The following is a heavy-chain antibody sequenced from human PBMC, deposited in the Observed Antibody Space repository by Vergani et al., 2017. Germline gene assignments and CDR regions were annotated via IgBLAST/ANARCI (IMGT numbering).Heavy chain of an antibody. CDR2: ISGSGGST. J-gene: IGHJ4*02. CDR1: GFTFSSYA. V-gene: IGHV3-23*01. Sequence: EVQLLESGGGLVQPGGSLRLSCAASGFTFSSYAMSWVRQAPGKGLEWVSAISGSGGSTSYADSVKGRITISRDTSKNTLYLQMNSLRAEDTAVYYCAKSTQIVVVVARYEGWGQGTLVTVSS. CDR3: AKSTQIVVVVARYEG. D-gene: IGHD2-15*01.